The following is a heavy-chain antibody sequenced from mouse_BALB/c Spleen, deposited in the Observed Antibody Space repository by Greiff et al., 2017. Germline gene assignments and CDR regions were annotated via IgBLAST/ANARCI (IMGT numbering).Heavy chain of an antibody. Sequence: DVHLVESGGGLVKPGGSLKLSCAASGFTFSSYTMSWVRQTPEKRLEWVATISSGGGNTYYPDSVKGRFTISRDNAKNNLYLQMSSLRSEDTALYYCARCGSLYGNPSSWFAYWGQGTLVTVSA. CDR2: ISSGGGNT. V-gene: IGHV5-9*03. D-gene: IGHD2-1*01. CDR3: ARCGSLYGNPSSWFAY. J-gene: IGHJ3*01. CDR1: GFTFSSYT.